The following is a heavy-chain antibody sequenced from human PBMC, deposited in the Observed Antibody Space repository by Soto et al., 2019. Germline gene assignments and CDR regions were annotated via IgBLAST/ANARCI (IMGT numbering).Heavy chain of an antibody. CDR1: GFTFRSHR. CDR2: IDTDGGGT. J-gene: IGHJ4*02. Sequence: EVQLVESGGGLVQPGGSLRVSCAASGFTFRSHRIHWVRQAPGKGLEWVSRIDTDGGGTSYADSVKGRFTISTDNAENPVYLQMKGLRVEDTAVYYCATVFDVWGQGTLVTVSS. CDR3: ATVFDV. V-gene: IGHV3-74*01. D-gene: IGHD4-17*01.